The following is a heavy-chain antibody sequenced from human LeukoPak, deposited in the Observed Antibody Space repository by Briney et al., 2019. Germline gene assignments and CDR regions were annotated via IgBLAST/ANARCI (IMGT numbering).Heavy chain of an antibody. Sequence: PGRSLRLSCAASGFTFSSYGMQWVRQAPGKGLEWVAVISYDGNNKYYADSVKGRFTISRDNSKNTLYLQMNSLRAEDTAVYYCAKAVVRGVIGYWGQGTLVTVSS. CDR1: GFTFSSYG. CDR3: AKAVVRGVIGY. V-gene: IGHV3-30-3*01. J-gene: IGHJ4*02. CDR2: ISYDGNNK. D-gene: IGHD3-10*01.